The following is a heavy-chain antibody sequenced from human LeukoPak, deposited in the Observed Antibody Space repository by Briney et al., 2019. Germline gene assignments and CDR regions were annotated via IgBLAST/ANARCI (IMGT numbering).Heavy chain of an antibody. Sequence: SETLSLTCTVSGGSMSSNYWSWIRQPPGKGLEWIGYMSYSGSTNYNPSLKTRVTISVETSENEFSLKLYSVTAADTGVYYCARGRLGLSYQDVYSLRNNWFDPWGQGTLVTVSS. V-gene: IGHV4-59*12. D-gene: IGHD2/OR15-2a*01. CDR2: MSYSGST. CDR1: GGSMSSNY. CDR3: ARGRLGLSYQDVYSLRNNWFDP. J-gene: IGHJ5*02.